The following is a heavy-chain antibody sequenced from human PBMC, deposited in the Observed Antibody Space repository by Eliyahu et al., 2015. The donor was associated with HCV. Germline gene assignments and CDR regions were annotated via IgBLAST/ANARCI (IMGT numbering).Heavy chain of an antibody. CDR1: GYIFTGHG. D-gene: IGHD1-1*01. V-gene: IGHV1-18*04. CDR3: ARGGGRDQLYWYSDL. J-gene: IGHJ2*01. Sequence: QVQLVQSGAEVKKPGASVKASCKASGYIFTGHGITWVRQTPGQGLEWMGWINPESANTNYAQKVQGRVTMTTDTSTTTAYMELRSLRFDDTAVYYCARGGGRDQLYWYSDLWGRGTLVTVSS. CDR2: INPESANT.